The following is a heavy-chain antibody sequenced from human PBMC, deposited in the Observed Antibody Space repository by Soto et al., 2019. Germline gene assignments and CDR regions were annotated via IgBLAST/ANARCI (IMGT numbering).Heavy chain of an antibody. D-gene: IGHD3-10*01. V-gene: IGHV3-23*01. CDR2: IGGSGSSA. CDR3: AKDAVAYNGEWDWFDL. J-gene: IGHJ5*02. CDR1: GFTFKNFA. Sequence: EVQLLESGGGLVQPGGSLRLSCAASGFTFKNFAVSWVRQAPGKGMEWVSAIGGSGSSANYADSVQGRFTVSRDDSKSTLYLQMSGLRVDDTARYYCAKDAVAYNGEWDWFDLCGQGTLVTVSS.